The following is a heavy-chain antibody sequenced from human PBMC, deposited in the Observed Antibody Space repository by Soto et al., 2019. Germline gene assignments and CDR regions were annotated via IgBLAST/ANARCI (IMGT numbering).Heavy chain of an antibody. D-gene: IGHD3-10*01. J-gene: IGHJ6*03. V-gene: IGHV4-59*08. CDR3: ARQTFMVRGVIITSYYMDV. Sequence: QVQLQESGPGLVKPSETLSLTCTVSGGSISSYYWSWIRQPPGKGLEWIGYIYYSGSTNYNPSLKSRVTISVDTSKNQFSLKLGSVTAADTAVYYCARQTFMVRGVIITSYYMDVWGKGTTVTVSS. CDR2: IYYSGST. CDR1: GGSISSYY.